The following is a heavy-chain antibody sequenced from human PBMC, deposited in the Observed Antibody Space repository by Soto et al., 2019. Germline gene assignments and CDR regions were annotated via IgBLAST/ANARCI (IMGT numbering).Heavy chain of an antibody. CDR2: ISAYNGNT. Sequence: ASAKVSCKASGYTFTSYGISWVRQAPGQGLEWMGWISAYNGNTNYAQKLQGRVTMTTDTSTSSAYMELRSLRSDDTAVYYCARWEDYYDSSGYYDYWGQGTLVTVSS. V-gene: IGHV1-18*04. D-gene: IGHD3-22*01. CDR1: GYTFTSYG. J-gene: IGHJ4*02. CDR3: ARWEDYYDSSGYYDY.